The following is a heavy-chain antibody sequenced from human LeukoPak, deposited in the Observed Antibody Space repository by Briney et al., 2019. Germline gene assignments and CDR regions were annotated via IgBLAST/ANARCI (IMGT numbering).Heavy chain of an antibody. CDR3: ARRRRQSLWFGELLPTTYYFDY. J-gene: IGHJ4*02. CDR1: GYSISSGYY. D-gene: IGHD3-10*01. V-gene: IGHV4-38-2*02. Sequence: PSETLSLTCTVSGYSISSGYYWGWIRQPPGKGLQWIGNIYHSGSTYYNPSLKSRVTISVDTSKNQFSLKLSSVTAADTAVYYCARRRRQSLWFGELLPTTYYFDYWGQGTLVTVSS. CDR2: IYHSGST.